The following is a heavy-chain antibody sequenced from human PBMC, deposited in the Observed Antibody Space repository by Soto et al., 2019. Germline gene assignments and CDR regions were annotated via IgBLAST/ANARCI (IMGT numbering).Heavy chain of an antibody. Sequence: QVQLVESGGGVVQPGRSLRLSCAASGLMFSSYGMNWVRQAPGKGLEWVADISYDGGTKYYAESVKGRFTISRDNPKSTLYLQINSLRVEDTAVYYCARGSIPAPALLDHWGQGTLVTVSS. D-gene: IGHD6-25*01. CDR2: ISYDGGTK. V-gene: IGHV3-30-3*01. CDR3: ARGSIPAPALLDH. CDR1: GLMFSSYG. J-gene: IGHJ4*02.